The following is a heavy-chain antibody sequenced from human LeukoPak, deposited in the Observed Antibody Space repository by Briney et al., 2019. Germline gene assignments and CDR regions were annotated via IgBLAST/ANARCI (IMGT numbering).Heavy chain of an antibody. CDR1: GCTFSDYY. Sequence: GGSLRLSCAASGCTFSDYYMSWIRQAPGKGLEWVSYISSSGSTIYYADPVKGRFTISRDNAKNSLYLQMNSLRAEDTAVYYCASSGYAFSGLPPYYFDYWGQGTLVTVSS. D-gene: IGHD3-22*01. J-gene: IGHJ4*02. CDR3: ASSGYAFSGLPPYYFDY. V-gene: IGHV3-11*01. CDR2: ISSSGSTI.